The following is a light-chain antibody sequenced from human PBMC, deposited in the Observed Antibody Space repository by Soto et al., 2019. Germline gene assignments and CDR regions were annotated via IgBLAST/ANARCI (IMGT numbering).Light chain of an antibody. V-gene: IGLV2-14*01. CDR3: TPYTSSNTYV. CDR2: EIS. CDR1: SSDVGRYNY. J-gene: IGLJ1*01. Sequence: QSALTQPASVSGSPGQSITISCTGTSSDVGRYNYVSWYQQYPGKAPKLMIYEISNRPSGVSIRFSGSKSGNTASLTISGLQAEDEADYYCTPYTSSNTYVFGGGTKVTVL.